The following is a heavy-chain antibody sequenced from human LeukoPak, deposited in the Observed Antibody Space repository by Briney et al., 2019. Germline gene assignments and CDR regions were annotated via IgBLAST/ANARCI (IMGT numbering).Heavy chain of an antibody. V-gene: IGHV3-21*01. CDR2: ISSSSSYI. CDR1: GFTFTSFY. D-gene: IGHD6-13*01. CDR3: AGDSEIAAAGSFDS. J-gene: IGHJ4*02. Sequence: GGSLRLSCAASGFTFTSFYMIWVRQAPGKGLEWVSSISSSSSYIYYAASVKGRFTISRDNAKNSLSLQMNSLRAEDTAVYYCAGDSEIAAAGSFDSWGQGTLVTVSS.